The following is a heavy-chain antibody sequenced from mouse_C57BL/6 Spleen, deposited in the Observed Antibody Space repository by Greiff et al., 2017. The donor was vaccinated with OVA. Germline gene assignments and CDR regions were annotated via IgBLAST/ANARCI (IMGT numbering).Heavy chain of an antibody. CDR3: ARYSTVVGYFDV. J-gene: IGHJ1*03. Sequence: EVKLEESGGGLVKPGGSLKLSCAASGFTFSSYAMSWVRQTPEKRLEWFATISDGGSYTYYPDNVQGRFTNSRENAKNNPYMQMSHLQSEDTAMDYCARYSTVVGYFDVWGTGTTVTVSS. CDR1: GFTFSSYA. CDR2: ISDGGSYT. V-gene: IGHV5-4*03. D-gene: IGHD1-1*01.